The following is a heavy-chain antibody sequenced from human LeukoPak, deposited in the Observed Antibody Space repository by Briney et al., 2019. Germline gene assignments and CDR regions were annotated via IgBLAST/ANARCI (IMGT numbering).Heavy chain of an antibody. CDR2: ISGSGGST. V-gene: IGHV3-23*01. CDR3: AKDLCGSTTNNGMDV. D-gene: IGHD1-1*01. CDR1: GFTFSSYA. J-gene: IGHJ6*02. Sequence: GGSLRLSCAASGFTFSSYAMSWVRQAPGKGLEWVSAISGSGGSTYYADSVKGQFTISRDNSKNTLYLQMNSLRAEDTAVYYCAKDLCGSTTNNGMDVWGQGTTVTVSS.